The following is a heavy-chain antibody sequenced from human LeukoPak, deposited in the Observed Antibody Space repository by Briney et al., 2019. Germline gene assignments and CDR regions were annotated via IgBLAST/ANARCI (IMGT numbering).Heavy chain of an antibody. CDR3: ARSGYCSGASCYGEGIDY. J-gene: IGHJ4*02. D-gene: IGHD2-2*01. CDR1: GYTFMGYG. V-gene: IGHV1-18*01. CDR2: INGYYGNT. Sequence: ASGKVSCKASGYTFMGYGITWVRQAPGQGLGWMGWINGYYGNTAYAQMLAGRFTMTTDTSTTTAYMELRGLRSDDTAVYYCARSGYCSGASCYGEGIDYWGQGTLVTVSS.